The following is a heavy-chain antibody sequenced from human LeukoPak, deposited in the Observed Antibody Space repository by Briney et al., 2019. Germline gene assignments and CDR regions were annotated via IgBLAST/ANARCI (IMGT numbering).Heavy chain of an antibody. D-gene: IGHD1-26*01. Sequence: PSETLSLTCTVSGGSISSYYWSWIRQPPGMGLEWIGYIYTSGSTNYNPSLKSRVTISVDTSKNQFSLKLSSVTAADTAVYYCARHWELLEGDYYYYYMDVWGKGTTVTVSS. CDR1: GGSISSYY. J-gene: IGHJ6*03. V-gene: IGHV4-4*09. CDR3: ARHWELLEGDYYYYYMDV. CDR2: IYTSGST.